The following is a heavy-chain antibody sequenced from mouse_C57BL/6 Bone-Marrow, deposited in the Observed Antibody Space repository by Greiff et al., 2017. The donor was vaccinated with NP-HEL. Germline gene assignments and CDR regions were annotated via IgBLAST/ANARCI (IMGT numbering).Heavy chain of an antibody. Sequence: EVQLVESGGGLVQPGGSLSLSCAASGFTFTDYYMSWVRQPPGKALEWLGFIRNKANGYTTEYSASVKGRFTISRDNSQSILYLQMNALRAEDSATYYCASSYYYGSIYYAMDYWGQGTSVTVSS. J-gene: IGHJ4*01. D-gene: IGHD1-1*01. CDR1: GFTFTDYY. CDR3: ASSYYYGSIYYAMDY. CDR2: IRNKANGYTT. V-gene: IGHV7-3*01.